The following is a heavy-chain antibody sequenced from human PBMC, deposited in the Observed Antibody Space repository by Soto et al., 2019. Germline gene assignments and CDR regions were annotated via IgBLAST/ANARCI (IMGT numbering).Heavy chain of an antibody. CDR1: GGTFSNYT. D-gene: IGHD4-17*01. Sequence: QVQLVQSGAEVKKPGSSVKVSCKASGGTFSNYTISWVRQAPGQGLEWMGRFIRIFNIVTFAQKFPGRVTITAETSTSTAYMELSRLRSEDTTVYYCAGRSPGGDYAYWGQGTLVTVSS. V-gene: IGHV1-69*02. CDR2: FIRIFNIV. J-gene: IGHJ4*02. CDR3: AGRSPGGDYAY.